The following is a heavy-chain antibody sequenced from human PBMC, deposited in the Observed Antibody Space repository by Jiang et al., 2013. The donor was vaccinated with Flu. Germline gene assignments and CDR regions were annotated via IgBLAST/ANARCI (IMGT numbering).Heavy chain of an antibody. CDR2: IHHSGIT. CDR1: GGSFSVYF. D-gene: IGHD4-17*01. Sequence: LLKPSETLSLTCAVYGGSFSVYFWSWIRQPPGKGLEWIGEIHHSGITNYNPSLKSRVTMSLDTSQNQFSLKLSSVTAADTAIYYCARAGVNGDYDAFDIWGQGTLVTVSS. CDR3: ARAGVNGDYDAFDI. J-gene: IGHJ3*02. V-gene: IGHV4-34*01.